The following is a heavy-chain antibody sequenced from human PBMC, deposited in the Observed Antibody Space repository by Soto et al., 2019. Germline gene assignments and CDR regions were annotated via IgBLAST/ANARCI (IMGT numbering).Heavy chain of an antibody. CDR2: ISNYSGNT. J-gene: IGHJ4*02. Sequence: QVHLVQSGAEVKKPGASVKVSCKASGYTFTSHGISWVRQAPGQGLEWMGWISNYSGNTNNAQKLQGRVTMTTDTSTSTAYMELRSLRSDDTAVFYCARVDQGDFDYWGQGTLVTVSS. CDR1: GYTFTSHG. CDR3: ARVDQGDFDY. V-gene: IGHV1-18*01.